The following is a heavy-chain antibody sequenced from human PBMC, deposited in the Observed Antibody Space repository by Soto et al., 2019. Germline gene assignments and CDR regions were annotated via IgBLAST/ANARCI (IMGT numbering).Heavy chain of an antibody. CDR2: MNPNSGNT. Sequence: ASVKVSCKASGYTFTSYDINWVRQATGQGLEWMGWMNPNSGNTGYAQKFQGRVTMTRNTSISTAYMELSSLRSEDTAVYYCARVGGWELLAHYYYSGMDVWGQGTTVTVSS. J-gene: IGHJ6*02. CDR3: ARVGGWELLAHYYYSGMDV. V-gene: IGHV1-8*01. D-gene: IGHD1-26*01. CDR1: GYTFTSYD.